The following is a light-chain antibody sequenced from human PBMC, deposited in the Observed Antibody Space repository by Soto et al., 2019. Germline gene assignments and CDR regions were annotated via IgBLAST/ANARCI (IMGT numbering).Light chain of an antibody. J-gene: IGKJ2*01. Sequence: EIVMTQSPATLSVSPGERATLSCRASQSVSSNLAWYQQKPGQAPRLLIYGASTRATGIPARFSGSGSGTEFTLPISSLQSEDFAVYCCQQYKNWPPETFGQGTKLEIK. CDR1: QSVSSN. CDR3: QQYKNWPPET. CDR2: GAS. V-gene: IGKV3-15*01.